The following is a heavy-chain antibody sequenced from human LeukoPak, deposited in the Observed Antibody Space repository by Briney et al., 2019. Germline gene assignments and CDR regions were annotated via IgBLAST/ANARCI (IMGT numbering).Heavy chain of an antibody. CDR2: ISSSSSYI. CDR1: GFTFSSYS. V-gene: IGHV3-21*01. D-gene: IGHD2-15*01. Sequence: GGSLRLSCAASGFTFSSYSMNWVRQAPGKGLEWVSSISSSSSYIYYADSVKGRFTISRDNAKNSLYLQMNSLRAEDTAVYYCARDRLRYCSGASCSTDYWGQGTLVTVSS. J-gene: IGHJ4*02. CDR3: ARDRLRYCSGASCSTDY.